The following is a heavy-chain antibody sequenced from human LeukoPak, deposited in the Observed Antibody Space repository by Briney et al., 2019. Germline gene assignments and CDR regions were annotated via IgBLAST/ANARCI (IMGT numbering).Heavy chain of an antibody. J-gene: IGHJ4*02. CDR3: AKETDN. CDR2: ISVDGTST. V-gene: IGHV3-43*02. Sequence: PGGSLRLSCATSRFTSDDFGIHWVRQAPGKGLEWVCFISVDGTSTFYADSVRGRFTISRDNSKNSLYLQMNSLRTEDTAFYYCAKETDNWGQGTLVTVSS. CDR1: RFTSDDFG.